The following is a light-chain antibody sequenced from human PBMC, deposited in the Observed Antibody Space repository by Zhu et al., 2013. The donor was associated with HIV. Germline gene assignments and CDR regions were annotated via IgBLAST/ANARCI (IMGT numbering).Light chain of an antibody. V-gene: IGKV3-15*01. CDR1: QSVSSN. J-gene: IGKJ2*01. CDR2: DAS. Sequence: ETVMTQSPATLSLSPGERATLSCRASQSVSSNLAWYQQKAGQAPRLLIYDASTRATGIPARFSGSGSGTESTLTISSLQSEDFAVYYCQQYNNWPPVTFGQGTKLEIK. CDR3: QQYNNWPPVT.